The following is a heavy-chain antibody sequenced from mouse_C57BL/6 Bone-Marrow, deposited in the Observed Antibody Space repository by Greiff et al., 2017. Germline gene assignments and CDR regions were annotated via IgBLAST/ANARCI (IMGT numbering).Heavy chain of an antibody. D-gene: IGHD2-5*01. CDR1: GYTFTSYW. J-gene: IGHJ4*01. V-gene: IGHV1-69*01. Sequence: VQLQQPGAELVMPGASVKLSCKASGYTFTSYWMHWVKQRPGQGLEWIGEIDPSDSYTNYNQKFKGKSTLTVDKSSSTAYMQLSSLTSEDSAVYYCARSNYDYYAMDYWGQGTSGTVSS. CDR2: IDPSDSYT. CDR3: ARSNYDYYAMDY.